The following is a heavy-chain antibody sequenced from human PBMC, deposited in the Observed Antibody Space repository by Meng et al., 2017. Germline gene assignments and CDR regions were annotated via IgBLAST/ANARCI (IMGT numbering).Heavy chain of an antibody. CDR3: AREVPLSMVRGVNDAFDI. Sequence: ASVKVSCKASGYTFTSYYMHWVRQAPGQGLEWMGIINPSGGSTSYAQKFQGRVTMTRDTSTSTVYMELSSLRSEDTAVYHCAREVPLSMVRGVNDAFDIWGQGTMVTVSS. J-gene: IGHJ3*02. V-gene: IGHV1-46*01. CDR2: INPSGGST. D-gene: IGHD3-10*01. CDR1: GYTFTSYY.